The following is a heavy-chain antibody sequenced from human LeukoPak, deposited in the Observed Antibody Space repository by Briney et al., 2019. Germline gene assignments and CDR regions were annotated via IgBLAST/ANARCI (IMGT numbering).Heavy chain of an antibody. CDR3: ARVGGPTDGAFDI. CDR1: GYTFTSYA. J-gene: IGHJ3*02. CDR2: IIPIFGTA. D-gene: IGHD3-16*01. V-gene: IGHV1-69*05. Sequence: SVKVSCKAFGYTFTSYAMHWVRQAPGQRLEWMGGIIPIFGTANYAQKFQGRVTITTDESTSTAYMELSSLRSEDTAVYYCARVGGPTDGAFDIWGQGTMVTVSS.